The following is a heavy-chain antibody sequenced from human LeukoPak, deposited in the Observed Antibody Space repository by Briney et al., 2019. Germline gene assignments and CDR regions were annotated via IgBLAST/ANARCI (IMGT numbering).Heavy chain of an antibody. D-gene: IGHD3-10*01. Sequence: SETLSLTCSVSGGSISSYYWSWIRQPPGKGLEWIGYIYYRGSTNYNPSLNSRLTISVDTSKNQFSLKLSSVTAADTAVYYCARAPGGYGSGSRGAFDIWGQGTMVTVSS. CDR3: ARAPGGYGSGSRGAFDI. J-gene: IGHJ3*02. CDR1: GGSISSYY. CDR2: IYYRGST. V-gene: IGHV4-59*01.